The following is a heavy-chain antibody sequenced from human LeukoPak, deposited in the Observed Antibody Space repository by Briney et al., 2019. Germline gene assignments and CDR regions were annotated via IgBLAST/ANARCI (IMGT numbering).Heavy chain of an antibody. Sequence: PSETLSLTCTVSGGSISSGGYYWSWIRQHPGKGLEWIGYIYYSGSTYYNPSLKSRVTISVDTSKNQFSLKLSSVTAADTAVYYCARVYGSGSYRFPHFDYWGQGTLVTVSS. CDR2: IYYSGST. CDR3: ARVYGSGSYRFPHFDY. V-gene: IGHV4-31*03. J-gene: IGHJ4*02. D-gene: IGHD3-10*01. CDR1: GGSISSGGYY.